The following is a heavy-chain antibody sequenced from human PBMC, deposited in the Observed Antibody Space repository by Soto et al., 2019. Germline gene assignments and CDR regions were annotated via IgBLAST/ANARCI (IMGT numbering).Heavy chain of an antibody. CDR1: GGSISSGGYY. V-gene: IGHV4-31*03. Sequence: SETLSLTCTVSGGSISSGGYYWSWIRQHPGKGLEWIGYIYYSGSTYYNPSLKSRVTISVDTSKNQFSLKLSSVTAADTAVYYCAREVREYCSSTSCYSFLGYYYMDVWGKGTTVTLSS. CDR2: IYYSGST. CDR3: AREVREYCSSTSCYSFLGYYYMDV. J-gene: IGHJ6*03. D-gene: IGHD2-2*01.